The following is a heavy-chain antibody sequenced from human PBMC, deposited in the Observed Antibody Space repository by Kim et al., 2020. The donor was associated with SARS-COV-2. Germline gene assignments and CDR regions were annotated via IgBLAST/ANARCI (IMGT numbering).Heavy chain of an antibody. CDR3: ARDPGGTIFGVVITHYFDY. Sequence: GRFTSSRDNAKNPLYLQMNSLRAEDTAVYYCARDPGGTIFGVVITHYFDYWGQGTLVTVSS. D-gene: IGHD3-3*01. V-gene: IGHV3-74*01. J-gene: IGHJ4*02.